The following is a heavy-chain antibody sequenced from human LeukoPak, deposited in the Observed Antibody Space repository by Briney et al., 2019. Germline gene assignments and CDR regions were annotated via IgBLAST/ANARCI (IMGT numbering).Heavy chain of an antibody. CDR3: AKVFDYGDYDSLADY. V-gene: IGHV3-30*02. D-gene: IGHD4-17*01. Sequence: GGSLRLSCAASGFTFSSYGMHWVRQAPGKGLEWVAFIRYDGSNKYYADSVKGRFTISRDNSKNTLYLQMNSLRAEDTAVYYCAKVFDYGDYDSLADYWGQGTLVTVSS. J-gene: IGHJ4*02. CDR2: IRYDGSNK. CDR1: GFTFSSYG.